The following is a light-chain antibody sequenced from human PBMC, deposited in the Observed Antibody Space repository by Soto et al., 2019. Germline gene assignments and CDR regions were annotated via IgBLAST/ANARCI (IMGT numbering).Light chain of an antibody. CDR3: QQYNTWPFT. Sequence: IVFTQSPATLPLSPAERATLSGRASQTVSSYLAWYQQKSGQAPRLLISGASTRATGIPARFSGSGSGTEFTLTISSLQSEDFALYYCQQYNTWPFTFGGGTKVDIK. CDR2: GAS. CDR1: QTVSSY. J-gene: IGKJ4*01. V-gene: IGKV3-15*01.